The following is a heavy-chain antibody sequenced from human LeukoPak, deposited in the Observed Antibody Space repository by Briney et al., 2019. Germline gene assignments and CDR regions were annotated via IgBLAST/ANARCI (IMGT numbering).Heavy chain of an antibody. J-gene: IGHJ4*02. CDR2: ISWNSGSI. Sequence: SLRLSCAASGFAFEDYAMHWVRQAPGKGLEWVSGISWNSGSIGYADSVKGRFTISRDNAKNSLYLQMNSLRAEDMALYYCAKDTGDSSGVDYWGQGTLVTVSS. V-gene: IGHV3-9*03. CDR1: GFAFEDYA. D-gene: IGHD3-22*01. CDR3: AKDTGDSSGVDY.